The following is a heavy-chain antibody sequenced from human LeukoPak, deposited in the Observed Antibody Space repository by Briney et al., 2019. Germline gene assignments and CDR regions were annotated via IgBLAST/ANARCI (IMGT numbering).Heavy chain of an antibody. CDR2: MFYGENS. V-gene: IGHV4-39*01. Sequence: SETLSLNCTVSSGSLSSTGHYCAWIRQPPGRGLEWIGSMFYGENSPYNPSLARRVTISADTSRNQFSLKLSSLTAADTAVYFCGRLGSNGWLYYPGLDVWGQGTTVTVSS. CDR1: SGSLSSTGHY. J-gene: IGHJ6*02. D-gene: IGHD6-19*01. CDR3: GRLGSNGWLYYPGLDV.